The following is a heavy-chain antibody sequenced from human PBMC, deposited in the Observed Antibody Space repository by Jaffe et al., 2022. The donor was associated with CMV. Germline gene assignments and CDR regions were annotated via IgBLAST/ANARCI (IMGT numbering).Heavy chain of an antibody. J-gene: IGHJ5*02. CDR3: ARAAEGFLEWLGPWFDP. CDR1: GFTFSSYW. D-gene: IGHD3-3*01. CDR2: IKQDGSEK. Sequence: EVQLVESGGGLVQPGGSLRLSCAASGFTFSSYWMSWVRQAPGKGLEWVANIKQDGSEKYYVDSVKGRFTISRDNAKNSLYLQMNSLRAEDTAVYYCARAAEGFLEWLGPWFDPWGQGTLVTVSS. V-gene: IGHV3-7*04.